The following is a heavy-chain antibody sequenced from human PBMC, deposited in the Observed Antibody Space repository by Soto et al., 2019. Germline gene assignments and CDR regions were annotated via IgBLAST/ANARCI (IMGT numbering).Heavy chain of an antibody. CDR3: ARELGGSWYNWFDP. V-gene: IGHV3-53*01. CDR1: GFTVSSNS. Sequence: QPGGSLRLSCAVSGFTVSSNSITWVRQAPGQGLEWVSVLHSDVSTYYVDSVKGRFVISRDNSKKTVYLQMNSLRAEDTAIYYCARELGGSWYNWFDPWSQGTLVTVSS. J-gene: IGHJ5*02. CDR2: LHSDVST. D-gene: IGHD2-15*01.